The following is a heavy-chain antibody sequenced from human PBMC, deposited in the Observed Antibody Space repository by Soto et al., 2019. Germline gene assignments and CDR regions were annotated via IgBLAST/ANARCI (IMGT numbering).Heavy chain of an antibody. D-gene: IGHD6-13*01. V-gene: IGHV5-51*01. CDR3: ARSPRSSPYFDY. J-gene: IGHJ4*02. CDR2: IYPGDHET. Sequence: GESLKSSCQCSGYTFSNFWIGWVRQLPGKGLEWMGIIYPGDHETRYSPSFHGKVTISADKSINTAYLQWNSLEASDTAFYFCARSPRSSPYFDYWGQGALVPVS. CDR1: GYTFSNFW.